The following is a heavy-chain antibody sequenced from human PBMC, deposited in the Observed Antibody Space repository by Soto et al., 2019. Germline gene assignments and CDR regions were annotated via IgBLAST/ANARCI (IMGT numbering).Heavy chain of an antibody. CDR3: AKGRFDVVTISPFDH. Sequence: PGGSLRLSCAASGFTFSSFGMHWVRQAPGKGLEWVAVISYDGTEEKYADSVKGRATVSRDNSKNTVYLQMNRLRGDDSAIYYCAKGRFDVVTISPFDHWGQGTLVPVSS. CDR1: GFTFSSFG. V-gene: IGHV3-30*18. CDR2: ISYDGTEE. D-gene: IGHD3-3*02. J-gene: IGHJ4*01.